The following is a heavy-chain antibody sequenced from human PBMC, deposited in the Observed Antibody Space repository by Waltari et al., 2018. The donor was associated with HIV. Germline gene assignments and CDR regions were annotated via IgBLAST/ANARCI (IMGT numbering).Heavy chain of an antibody. CDR1: GFRGKTTF. D-gene: IGHD3-3*01. J-gene: IGHJ5*02. CDR2: IHASWDS. CDR3: TKGVRFYGP. V-gene: IGHV3-53*05. Sequence: ATGGVLVQPGGALSLSCRVSGFRGKTTFVTWVRLSAGSGRGGVGTIHASWDSYSAASVRGRFFISRDYLGNRVYLQLNSVNFDDTASYFCTKGVRFYGPWSHGIPVTVSS.